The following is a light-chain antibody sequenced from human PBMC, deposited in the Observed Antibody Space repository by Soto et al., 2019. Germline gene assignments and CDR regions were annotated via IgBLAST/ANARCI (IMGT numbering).Light chain of an antibody. J-gene: IGKJ1*01. Sequence: NVLTHSPVTLSFSPGEIGTLSFRASEALTVGHLAWYQQKPGQTPRLLISGTSSRATGIPDRFIGSGSGTDFTLIITSLEPEDFALYYCLQYGDSLKTFGQGTKVDIK. CDR1: EALTVGH. V-gene: IGKV3-20*01. CDR2: GTS. CDR3: LQYGDSLKT.